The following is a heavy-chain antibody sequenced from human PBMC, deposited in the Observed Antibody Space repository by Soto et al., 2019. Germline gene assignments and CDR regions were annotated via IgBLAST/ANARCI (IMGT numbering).Heavy chain of an antibody. V-gene: IGHV4-30-2*01. D-gene: IGHD2-8*01. J-gene: IGHJ6*02. CDR2: IYHSGST. CDR1: GGSISSGGYS. Sequence: QLQLQESGSGLVKPSQTLSLTCAVSGGSISSGGYSGSLIRQPPGKGLEWIGYIYHSGSTYYNPSIKSRVTISVDRSKNQFSPKLSSVTAEDTAVYYCARVWLRMGGMDVWGQGTTVTVSS. CDR3: ARVWLRMGGMDV.